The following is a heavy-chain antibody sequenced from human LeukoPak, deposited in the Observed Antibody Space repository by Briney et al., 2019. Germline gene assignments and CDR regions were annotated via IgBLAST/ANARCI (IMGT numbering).Heavy chain of an antibody. D-gene: IGHD3-10*01. CDR2: IILSGST. Sequence: SETLSLTCAVYGGSFSGYYWSWIRQPPGKGLEWIGEIILSGSTNYNPSLKSRVTISVDTSKNQFSLKLSSVTAADTAVYYCARGRGYMVRGAYYYYGMDVWGQGTTVTVSS. CDR3: ARGRGYMVRGAYYYYGMDV. V-gene: IGHV4-34*01. CDR1: GGSFSGYY. J-gene: IGHJ6*02.